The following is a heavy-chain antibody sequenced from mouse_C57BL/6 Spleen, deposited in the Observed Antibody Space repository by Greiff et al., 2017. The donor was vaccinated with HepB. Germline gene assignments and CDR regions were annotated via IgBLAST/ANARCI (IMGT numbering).Heavy chain of an antibody. D-gene: IGHD3-2*02. V-gene: IGHV1-42*01. Sequence: VQLKESGPELVKPGASVKISCKASGYSFTGYYMNWVKQSPEKSLEWIGEINPSTGGTTYNQKFKAKATLTVDKSSSTAYMQLKSLTSEDSAVYYCARVAAQATFDYWGQGTTLTVSS. J-gene: IGHJ2*01. CDR1: GYSFTGYY. CDR2: INPSTGGT. CDR3: ARVAAQATFDY.